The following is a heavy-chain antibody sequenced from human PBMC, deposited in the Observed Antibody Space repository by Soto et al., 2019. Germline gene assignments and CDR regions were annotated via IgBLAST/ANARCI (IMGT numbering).Heavy chain of an antibody. J-gene: IGHJ4*02. CDR3: ARAAWFGEYDY. V-gene: IGHV4-31*03. D-gene: IGHD3-10*01. CDR2: IDYSGST. Sequence: QVQLQESGPGLVKPSQTLSLPCTVSGGSISSGGYYWSWIRQHPGKGLEWIGYIDYSGSTYYNPSLKSRVTISVDTSKNQFSLKLSSVTAADTDVYYCARAAWFGEYDYWGQGTLVTVSS. CDR1: GGSISSGGYY.